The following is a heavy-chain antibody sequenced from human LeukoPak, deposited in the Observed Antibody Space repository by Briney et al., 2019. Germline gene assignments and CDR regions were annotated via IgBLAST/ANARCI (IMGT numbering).Heavy chain of an antibody. CDR2: IYPGDSDT. Sequence: GESLKISCKSSGYSITSYWIGWVRQVPGKGLELMGIIYPGDSDTRYSLSFQGQVTISADNSPAYLQWSSLKASDTAMYYCAGGVGGKQFDFWGQGTLVTVSS. CDR1: GYSITSYW. V-gene: IGHV5-51*01. D-gene: IGHD3-16*01. J-gene: IGHJ4*02. CDR3: AGGVGGKQFDF.